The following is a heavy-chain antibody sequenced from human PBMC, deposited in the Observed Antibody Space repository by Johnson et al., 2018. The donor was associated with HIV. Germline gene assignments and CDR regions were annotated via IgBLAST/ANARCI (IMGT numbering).Heavy chain of an antibody. J-gene: IGHJ3*01. V-gene: IGHV3-74*01. Sequence: VQLVESGGGLVQPGGSLRLSCAASGFTVSSYWMHWVRQPPGKGLVWVSHINGGGSSTNYADSVKGRFTISNDNAKNTLYLQMNSLRAEDTAVYYCTRDSGPTAYDVWGQGTVVTVSS. CDR2: INGGGSST. CDR1: GFTVSSYW. D-gene: IGHD1-7*01. CDR3: TRDSGPTAYDV.